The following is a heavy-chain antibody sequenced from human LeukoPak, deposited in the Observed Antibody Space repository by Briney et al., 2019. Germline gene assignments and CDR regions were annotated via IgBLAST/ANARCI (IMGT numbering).Heavy chain of an antibody. CDR1: GGSISSYY. D-gene: IGHD3-10*01. V-gene: IGHV4-59*01. J-gene: IGHJ6*04. CDR2: IYYSGST. Sequence: SETLSLTCTVSGGSISSYYWSWIRQPPGKGLEWIGYIYYSGSTNYNPSLKSRVTISVDTSKNQFSLKLSSVTAADTAVYYCARNRGGDTGRDVGAKG. CDR3: ARNRGGDTGRDV.